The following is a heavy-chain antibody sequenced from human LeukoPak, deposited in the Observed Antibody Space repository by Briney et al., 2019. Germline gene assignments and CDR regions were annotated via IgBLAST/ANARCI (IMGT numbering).Heavy chain of an antibody. CDR1: GGSVSSGSYY. CDR2: IYYSGST. J-gene: IGHJ5*02. Sequence: SETLSLTCNVSGGSVSSGSYYWSWIRQPPGKGLEWIGYIYYSGSTNYNPSLKSRVTISVDTSKNQFSLKLSSVTAADTAVYYCAREEYCSSTSCYDNWFDPWGQGTLVTVSS. D-gene: IGHD2-2*01. CDR3: AREEYCSSTSCYDNWFDP. V-gene: IGHV4-61*01.